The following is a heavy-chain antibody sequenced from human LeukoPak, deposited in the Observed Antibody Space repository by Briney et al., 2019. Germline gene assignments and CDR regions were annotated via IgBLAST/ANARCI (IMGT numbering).Heavy chain of an antibody. CDR2: IIPIFGTA. D-gene: IGHD4-17*01. V-gene: IGHV1-69*13. J-gene: IGHJ3*02. CDR1: GGTFSNYA. Sequence: ASVKVSCKASGGTFSNYAISWVRQAPGQGLEWMGGIIPIFGTANYAQKFQGRVTITADESTSTAYMELSSLRSEDTAVYYCARGPAVHAFDIWGQGTMVTVSS. CDR3: ARGPAVHAFDI.